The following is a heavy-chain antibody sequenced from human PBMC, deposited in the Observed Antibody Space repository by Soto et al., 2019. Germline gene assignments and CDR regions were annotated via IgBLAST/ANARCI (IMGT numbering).Heavy chain of an antibody. J-gene: IGHJ4*02. CDR3: VRDSRTGRSSINCYMH. V-gene: IGHV4-4*02. CDR1: GDSLTNNHW. D-gene: IGHD2-15*01. Sequence: TLSLTCDVSGDSLTNNHWWSWVRQAPGKGLEWIGEIWHTGRPNYNPSLKSRVAISIDKSKNQFSLKLSSVTAADTAVYYCVRDSRTGRSSINCYMHWGQGTLVTVS. CDR2: IWHTGRP.